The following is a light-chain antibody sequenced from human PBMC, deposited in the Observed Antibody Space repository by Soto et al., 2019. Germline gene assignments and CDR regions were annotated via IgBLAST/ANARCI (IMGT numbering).Light chain of an antibody. CDR1: QSVSSY. CDR3: QQCSNWATWT. CDR2: DAS. J-gene: IGKJ1*01. V-gene: IGKV3-11*01. Sequence: EIVMTQSPATLSLSPGERATLSCRASQSVSSYLAWYQQKPGQAPRLLIYDASTRATGIPARFSGSGSGTDFTLTIIGLESGDFAVYYFQQCSNWATWTVGQGNKVEI.